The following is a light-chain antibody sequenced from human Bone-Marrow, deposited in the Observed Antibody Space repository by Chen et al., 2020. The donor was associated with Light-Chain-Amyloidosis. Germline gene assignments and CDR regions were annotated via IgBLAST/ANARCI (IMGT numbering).Light chain of an antibody. CDR1: SGSIATNY. CDR3: QAYQGSSQCV. V-gene: IGLV6-57*01. CDR2: EDD. J-gene: IGLJ3*02. Sequence: NFMLTQSHSVSESPGKTVIISCTRSSGSIATNYVQWYQQRPGSSPTTVIYEDDQRPSGVPDRCSGSSDTSSSSASLTIAGLKTEDEADDYCQAYQGSSQCVFGGGIKLTVL.